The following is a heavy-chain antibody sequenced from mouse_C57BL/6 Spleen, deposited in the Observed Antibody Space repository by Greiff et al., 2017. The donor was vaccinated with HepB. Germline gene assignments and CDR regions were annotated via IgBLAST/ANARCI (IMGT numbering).Heavy chain of an antibody. J-gene: IGHJ4*01. V-gene: IGHV1-78*01. CDR3: ARKRFGYGNYEYAMDY. CDR1: GYTFTDHT. CDR2: IYPRDGST. Sequence: QVQLQQSDAELVKPGASVKISCKVSGYTFTDHTIHWMKQRPEQGLEWIGYIYPRDGSTKYNEKFKGKATLTADKSSSTAYMQLNSLTSEDSAVYFCARKRFGYGNYEYAMDYWGQGTSVTVSS. D-gene: IGHD2-10*02.